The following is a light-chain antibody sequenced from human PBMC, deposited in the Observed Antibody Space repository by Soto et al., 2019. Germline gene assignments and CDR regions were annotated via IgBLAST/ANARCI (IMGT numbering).Light chain of an antibody. Sequence: EIVMTQSPATLSLSPGERATISCRASQSIGSNLAWYQQKPGQAPRLLIYGASSRPTGIPARFSGSGSGTEFTLTISSLQSEDFAAYYCQQYNNWPLTFGPGTKVYI. V-gene: IGKV3-15*01. CDR2: GAS. CDR1: QSIGSN. J-gene: IGKJ3*01. CDR3: QQYNNWPLT.